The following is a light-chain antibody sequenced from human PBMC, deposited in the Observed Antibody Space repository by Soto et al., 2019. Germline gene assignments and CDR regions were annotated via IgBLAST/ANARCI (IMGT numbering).Light chain of an antibody. J-gene: IGKJ4*01. CDR3: QQYNNWPLLS. Sequence: EIVMTQSPGTLSVFPGERATLSCRASQSVSNNLAWYQQKPGQAPRLLISGASTRATGIPARFSGSGSGTEFTLTISSLQSEDLAVYYCQQYNNWPLLSFGGGTKVEIK. V-gene: IGKV3-15*01. CDR2: GAS. CDR1: QSVSNN.